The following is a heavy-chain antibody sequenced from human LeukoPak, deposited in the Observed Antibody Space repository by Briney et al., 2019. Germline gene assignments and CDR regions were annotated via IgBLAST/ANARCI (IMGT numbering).Heavy chain of an antibody. CDR1: GFTFSSYG. D-gene: IGHD3-10*01. V-gene: IGHV3-30*02. Sequence: QTGGSLRLSCAASGFTFSSYGMHWVRQAPGKGLEWVAYIQYDGSNEQYAHSVKGRFRISRDSSKDILYLQMNSLRAEDTAVYYCARVSRITMVRGVNWFDPWGQGTLVTVSS. CDR2: IQYDGSNE. CDR3: ARVSRITMVRGVNWFDP. J-gene: IGHJ5*02.